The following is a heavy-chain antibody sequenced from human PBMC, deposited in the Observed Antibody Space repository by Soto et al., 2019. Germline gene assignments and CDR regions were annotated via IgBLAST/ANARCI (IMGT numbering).Heavy chain of an antibody. Sequence: EVQLVQSGPEVKKPGESLMISCKASGYSFSNYWIAWVRQMPGKGPEFMGIIYPADSDIRYSPSFQGQFTISADMAAATAGLQWSVLKTSDTAMYYCARGFILPGDSGLGFKFWGQGTLVTVSS. CDR2: IYPADSDI. CDR3: ARGFILPGDSGLGFKF. V-gene: IGHV5-51*03. D-gene: IGHD3-9*01. CDR1: GYSFSNYW. J-gene: IGHJ1*01.